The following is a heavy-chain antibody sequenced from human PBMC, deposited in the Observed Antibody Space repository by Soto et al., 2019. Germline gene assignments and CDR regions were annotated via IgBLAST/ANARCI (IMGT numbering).Heavy chain of an antibody. Sequence: PSETLSLTCTVSGGSISSYYWSWIRQPPGKGLEWIGYIYYSGSTNYNPSLKSRVTISVDTSKNQFSLKLSSVTAEDTALYYCAKDHYGSAIYGMDVWGQGTTVTAP. D-gene: IGHD3-10*01. V-gene: IGHV4-59*01. J-gene: IGHJ6*02. CDR2: IYYSGST. CDR3: AKDHYGSAIYGMDV. CDR1: GGSISSYY.